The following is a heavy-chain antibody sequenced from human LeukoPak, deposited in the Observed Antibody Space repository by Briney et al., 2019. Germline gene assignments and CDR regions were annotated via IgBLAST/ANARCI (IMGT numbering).Heavy chain of an antibody. Sequence: HPGGSLRLSCAASGFTFSSYGMHWVRQAPGKGLEWVAVIWYDGSNKYYADSVKGRFTISRDNSKNTLYLQMNSLRAEDTAVYYCARPTSPQYDFWSGYYTPAYYYYGMDVWGQGTTVTVSS. CDR2: IWYDGSNK. CDR1: GFTFSSYG. D-gene: IGHD3-3*01. CDR3: ARPTSPQYDFWSGYYTPAYYYYGMDV. J-gene: IGHJ6*02. V-gene: IGHV3-33*01.